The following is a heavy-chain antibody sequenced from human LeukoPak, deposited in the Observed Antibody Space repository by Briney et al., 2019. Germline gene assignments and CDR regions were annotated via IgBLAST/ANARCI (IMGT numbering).Heavy chain of an antibody. V-gene: IGHV3-21*01. CDR1: GFTFSSYS. Sequence: GGSLRLFCAASGFTFSSYSMNWVRQAPGKGLEWVSSISSSSSYIDYADSVKGRFTISRDNAKNSLYLQMNSLRAEDTAVYYCARDKGLRAAADWGQGTLVTVSS. J-gene: IGHJ4*02. CDR3: ARDKGLRAAAD. D-gene: IGHD6-13*01. CDR2: ISSSSSYI.